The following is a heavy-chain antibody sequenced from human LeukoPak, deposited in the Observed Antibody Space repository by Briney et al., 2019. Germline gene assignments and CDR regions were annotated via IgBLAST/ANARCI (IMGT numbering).Heavy chain of an antibody. J-gene: IGHJ3*02. CDR3: AHSEDYYGSVDAFDI. D-gene: IGHD3-10*01. Sequence: PGPTLVNPTQTLTLTCTFSGFSLSTSGVGVGWIRQPPGKALEWLAFIYWDDDKRYSPSLESRLTITKDTFKNQVVLTMTNMDPVDTATYYCAHSEDYYGSVDAFDIWGQGTMVTVSS. CDR2: IYWDDDK. CDR1: GFSLSTSGVG. V-gene: IGHV2-5*02.